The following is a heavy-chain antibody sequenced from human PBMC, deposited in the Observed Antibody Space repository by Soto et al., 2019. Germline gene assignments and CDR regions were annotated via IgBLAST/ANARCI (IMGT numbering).Heavy chain of an antibody. CDR1: GYTFTGYY. Sequence: ASVKVSCKASGYTFTGYYMHWVRQAPGQGLEWMGWINPNSGGTNYAQKFQGWVTMTRDTSTSTAYMELRSLRSDDTAVYYCARSRGEVFTMVRGVMNPVDYWGQGTLVTVSS. J-gene: IGHJ4*02. CDR2: INPNSGGT. V-gene: IGHV1-2*04. CDR3: ARSRGEVFTMVRGVMNPVDY. D-gene: IGHD3-10*01.